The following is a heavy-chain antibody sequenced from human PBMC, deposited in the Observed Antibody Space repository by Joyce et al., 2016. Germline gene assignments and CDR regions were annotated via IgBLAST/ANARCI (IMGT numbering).Heavy chain of an antibody. V-gene: IGHV3-30*03. CDR1: GFTFSNYG. CDR2: ISYDGSNK. Sequence: QVQLVESGGGVVQPGRSLRLSCAASGFTFSNYGMNWVRQAPGKGLEWVAVISYDGSNKYYVDSVKGRFTISRDNSKNTRYLQMNSLRPEDTAVYYCARALGWDSNSCHDYWGQGTLVTVSS. J-gene: IGHJ4*02. CDR3: ARALGWDSNSCHDY. D-gene: IGHD6-13*01.